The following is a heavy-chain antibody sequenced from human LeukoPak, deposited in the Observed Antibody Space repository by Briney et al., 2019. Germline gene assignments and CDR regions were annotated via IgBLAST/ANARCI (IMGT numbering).Heavy chain of an antibody. J-gene: IGHJ4*02. Sequence: ASVKVSCKASGFTFTSSAMQWVRQARGQRLEWIGWTVVGSGNTNYAQKFQERVTITRDMSTSTAYMELSSLRSEDTAVYYCAARPDDFWSGFDYWGQGTLVTVSS. CDR3: AARPDDFWSGFDY. CDR2: TVVGSGNT. CDR1: GFTFTSSA. D-gene: IGHD3-3*01. V-gene: IGHV1-58*02.